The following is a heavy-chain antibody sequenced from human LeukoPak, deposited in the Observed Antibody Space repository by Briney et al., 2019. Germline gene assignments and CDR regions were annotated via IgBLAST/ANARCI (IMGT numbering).Heavy chain of an antibody. J-gene: IGHJ6*03. CDR1: GGSFSGYF. CDR3: AREVGEEVYYYYYYMDV. CDR2: IYSDGNT. V-gene: IGHV4-4*07. Sequence: SETLSLTCNVTGGSFSGYFWGWIRQPAGKALEWIGRIYSDGNTNYNPSLKSRVTMSVDTSKNQVSLKLSSVTAADTAMYYCAREVGEEVYYYYYYMDVWGKGTTVTVSS. D-gene: IGHD3-16*01.